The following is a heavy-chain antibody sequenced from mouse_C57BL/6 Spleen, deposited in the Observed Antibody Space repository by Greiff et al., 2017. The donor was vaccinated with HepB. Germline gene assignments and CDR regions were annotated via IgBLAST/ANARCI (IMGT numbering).Heavy chain of an antibody. CDR2: ISDGGSYT. Sequence: EVQGVESGGGLVKPGGSLKLSCAASGFTFSSYAMSWVRQTPEKRLEWVATISDGGSYTYYPDNVKGRFTISRDNAKNNLYLQMSHLKSEDTAMYYCAREGTMVTHFDYWGQGTTLTVSS. D-gene: IGHD2-2*01. J-gene: IGHJ2*01. V-gene: IGHV5-4*01. CDR3: AREGTMVTHFDY. CDR1: GFTFSSYA.